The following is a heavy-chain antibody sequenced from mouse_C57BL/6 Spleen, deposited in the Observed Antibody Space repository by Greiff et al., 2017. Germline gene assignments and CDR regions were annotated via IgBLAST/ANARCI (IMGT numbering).Heavy chain of an antibody. D-gene: IGHD5-1*01. CDR1: GYTFTSYW. Sequence: QVQLQQPGAELVKPGASVKMSCKASGYTFTSYWITWVKQRPGQGLEWIGDIYPGSGSTNYNEKFKSKATLAVDTSSSTAYMQLSSLKSEDSAVYYCARRGGVPYYFDYWGQGTTLTVSS. CDR3: ARRGGVPYYFDY. V-gene: IGHV1-55*01. J-gene: IGHJ2*01. CDR2: IYPGSGST.